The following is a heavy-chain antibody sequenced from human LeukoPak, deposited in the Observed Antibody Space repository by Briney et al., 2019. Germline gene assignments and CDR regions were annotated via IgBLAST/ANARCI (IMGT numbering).Heavy chain of an antibody. CDR1: GGSFSGYC. CDR2: INHSGST. V-gene: IGHV4-34*01. D-gene: IGHD2/OR15-2a*01. J-gene: IGHJ4*02. Sequence: SETLSLTCAVYGGSFSGYCWSWIRQPPGKGLEWIGEINHSGSTNYNPSLKSRVTISVDRSKNQFSLKLSSVTAADTAVYYCARVNIQYYFDYWGQGTLVTVSS. CDR3: ARVNIQYYFDY.